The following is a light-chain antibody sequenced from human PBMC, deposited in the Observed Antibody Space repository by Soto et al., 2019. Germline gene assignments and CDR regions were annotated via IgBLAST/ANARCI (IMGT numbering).Light chain of an antibody. V-gene: IGKV1-5*03. CDR3: QQYNSYSRT. Sequence: DIQMTQSPSTLSASVGDRVTITCRASQSISSWLAWYQQKPGKAPKLLIYKASSLESGVPSRFSGSGSGTEFTLTISSLQPDDFAIYYCQQYNSYSRTFGQGTKWIS. CDR2: KAS. J-gene: IGKJ1*01. CDR1: QSISSW.